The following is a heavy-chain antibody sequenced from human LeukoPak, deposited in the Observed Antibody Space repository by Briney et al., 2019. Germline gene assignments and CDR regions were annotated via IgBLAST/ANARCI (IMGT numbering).Heavy chain of an antibody. J-gene: IGHJ4*02. V-gene: IGHV3-74*01. CDR1: GFTFSSYW. CDR3: ARGGDYKNDY. Sequence: GGSLRPSCAASGFTFSSYWMHWVRQTPGKGLVWVSRINGAGSSISYADSVKGRVTISRDNAKNTLYLQMNNLRAEDTAVYYCARGGDYKNDYWGQGTLVTVSS. D-gene: IGHD4-17*01. CDR2: INGAGSSI.